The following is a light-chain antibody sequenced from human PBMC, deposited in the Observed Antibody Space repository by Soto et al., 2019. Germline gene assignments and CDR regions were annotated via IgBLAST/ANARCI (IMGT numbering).Light chain of an antibody. CDR1: SSDVGGYDY. Sequence: QSVLTQPRSVSGSPGQSVTISCTGTSSDVGGYDYVSWYQQHPGKAPELMIYDVTRRPSGVPDRFSGSKSGNTASLTISGLQAEDEADYYCCSCAGGYTCVFGGGTKVTVL. J-gene: IGLJ2*01. V-gene: IGLV2-11*01. CDR2: DVT. CDR3: CSCAGGYTCV.